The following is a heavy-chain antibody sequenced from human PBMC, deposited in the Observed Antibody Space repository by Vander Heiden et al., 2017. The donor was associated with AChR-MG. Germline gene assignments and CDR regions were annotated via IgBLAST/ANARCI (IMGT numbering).Heavy chain of an antibody. CDR1: GFTFSSYS. V-gene: IGHV3-21*01. CDR3: ARACHLNLEWLLFCYYYMDV. CDR2: ISSSSSYI. J-gene: IGHJ6*03. Sequence: EVQLVESGGGLVKPGGSLRLSCAASGFTFSSYSMNWVRQAPGKGLEWVSSISSSSSYIYYADSVKGRFTISRDNAKNSLYLQMNSLRAEDTAVYYCARACHLNLEWLLFCYYYMDVWGKGTTVTVSS. D-gene: IGHD3-3*01.